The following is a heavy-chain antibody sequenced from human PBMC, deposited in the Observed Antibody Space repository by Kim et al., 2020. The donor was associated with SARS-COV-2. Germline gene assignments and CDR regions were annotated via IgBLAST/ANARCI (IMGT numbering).Heavy chain of an antibody. CDR3: ARRRGGAAPMDV. Sequence: SETLSLTCTVSGYSISSGYYRGWIRQPPGKGLEWIGSIYHSGSTYYNPSLKSRVTISVDTSKNQFSLKLSSVTAADTAVYYCARRRGGAAPMDVWGQGTTVTVSS. J-gene: IGHJ6*02. CDR1: GYSISSGYY. D-gene: IGHD3-16*01. V-gene: IGHV4-38-2*02. CDR2: IYHSGST.